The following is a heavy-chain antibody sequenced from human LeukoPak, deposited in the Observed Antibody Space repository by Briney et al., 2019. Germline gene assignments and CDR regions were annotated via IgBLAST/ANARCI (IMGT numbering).Heavy chain of an antibody. Sequence: SETLSLTCTVSGGSINSYYWSWIRQPPGKGLEWIGYIYYSGSTNYNPSLKSRVTISVDTSKNQFSLKLSSVTAADTAVYYCARESHWGSFDYWGQGTLVTVSS. CDR3: ARESHWGSFDY. CDR2: IYYSGST. J-gene: IGHJ4*02. D-gene: IGHD7-27*01. CDR1: GGSINSYY. V-gene: IGHV4-59*01.